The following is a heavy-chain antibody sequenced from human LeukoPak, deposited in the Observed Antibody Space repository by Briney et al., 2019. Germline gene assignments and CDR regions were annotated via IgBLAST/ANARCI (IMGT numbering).Heavy chain of an antibody. CDR1: GFTFSSYA. CDR3: ARTTVYGYYYMDV. Sequence: GGSLRLSCAASGFTFSSYAMNWVRQAPGKGLEWVSGISGSGTNTYYADSVKGRFTISRDNSKNTLYMQMNSLRAEDTALYYCARTTVYGYYYMDVWGKGTTVTVSS. V-gene: IGHV3-23*01. CDR2: ISGSGTNT. J-gene: IGHJ6*03. D-gene: IGHD4-17*01.